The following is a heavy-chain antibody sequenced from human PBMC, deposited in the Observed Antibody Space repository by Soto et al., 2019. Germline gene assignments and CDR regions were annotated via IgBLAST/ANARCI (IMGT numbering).Heavy chain of an antibody. CDR1: GYTFTSYG. Sequence: ASVKVSCKASGYTFTSYGISWVRQAPGQGLEWMGWISAYNGNTNYAQKLQGRVTMTTDTSTSTAYMELRSLRSDDTAVYYCARDKWGIAAAGTPAYFDYWGQGTLVTGSS. V-gene: IGHV1-18*04. CDR3: ARDKWGIAAAGTPAYFDY. J-gene: IGHJ4*02. D-gene: IGHD6-13*01. CDR2: ISAYNGNT.